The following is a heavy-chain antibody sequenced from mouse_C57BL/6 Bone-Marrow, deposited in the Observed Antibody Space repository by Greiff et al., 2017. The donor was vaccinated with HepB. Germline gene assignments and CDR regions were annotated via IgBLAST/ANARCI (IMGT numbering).Heavy chain of an antibody. V-gene: IGHV1-64*01. CDR2: IHPNSGST. D-gene: IGHD2-4*01. CDR1: GYTFTSYW. J-gene: IGHJ3*01. CDR3: ARWRDYDYLFAY. Sequence: VQLQQPGAELVKPGASVKLSCKASGYTFTSYWMHWVKQRPGQGLEWIGMIHPNSGSTNYNEKFKSKATLTVDKSSSTAYMQLSSLTSEDSAVYYCARWRDYDYLFAYWGQGTLVTVSA.